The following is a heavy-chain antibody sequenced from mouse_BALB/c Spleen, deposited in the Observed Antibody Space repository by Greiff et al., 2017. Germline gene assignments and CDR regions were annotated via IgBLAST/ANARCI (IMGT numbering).Heavy chain of an antibody. CDR2: ISSGGSYT. V-gene: IGHV5-6-4*01. D-gene: IGHD1-1*02. Sequence: EVMLVESGGGLVKPGGSLKLSCAASGFTFSSYTMSWVRQTPEKRLEWVATISSGGSYTYYPDSVKGRFTISRDNAKNTLYLQMSSLKSEDTAMYYCTREDYYGGAWFAYWGQGTLVTVSA. CDR3: TREDYYGGAWFAY. J-gene: IGHJ3*01. CDR1: GFTFSSYT.